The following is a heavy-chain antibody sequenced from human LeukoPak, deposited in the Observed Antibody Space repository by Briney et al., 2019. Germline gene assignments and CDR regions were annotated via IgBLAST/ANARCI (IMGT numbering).Heavy chain of an antibody. J-gene: IGHJ3*02. V-gene: IGHV4-59*08. CDR3: ARQIRGSHGPCDI. CDR1: GASLSSFY. Sequence: SETRSLTCPVSGASLSSFYWRWIRQLPGGVRGWIGYIYYSGSNNYNPSLKSRVTISVDTSKNQFSLKLSSVTAADTAVYYCARQIRGSHGPCDIWGQGTMVTVSS. CDR2: IYYSGSN. D-gene: IGHD3-10*01.